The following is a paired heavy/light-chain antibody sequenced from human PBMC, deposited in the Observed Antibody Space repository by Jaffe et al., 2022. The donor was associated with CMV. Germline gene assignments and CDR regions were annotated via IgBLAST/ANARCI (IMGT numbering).Light chain of an antibody. CDR1: ALPKKY. V-gene: IGLV3-10*01. CDR2: EDT. Sequence: SYELTQPPSVSVSPGQTARITCSGDALPKKYANWYQQKSGQAPVVVIYEDTKRPSGIPERFSGSSSGTMATLTISGAQVEDEADYYCSSADSSGTQRVFGGGTKLTVL. J-gene: IGLJ2*01. CDR3: SSADSSGTQRV.
Heavy chain of an antibody. Sequence: EVHLVESGGGLIKPGGSLRLSCAASGFAFNDAWMSWVRQAPGKGLEWVGRIKSKTDGETTDYAAPVKDRFTISRDDSKAMLFLQMNSLKAEDTAVYYCTTTPKNNWNSFGWGQGTLVTVSS. V-gene: IGHV3-15*01. CDR2: IKSKTDGETT. J-gene: IGHJ4*02. CDR3: TTTPKNNWNSFG. D-gene: IGHD1-7*01. CDR1: GFAFNDAW.